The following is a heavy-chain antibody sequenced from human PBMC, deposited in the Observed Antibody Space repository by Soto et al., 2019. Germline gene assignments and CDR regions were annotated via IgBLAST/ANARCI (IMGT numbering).Heavy chain of an antibody. CDR3: DRLILVAPTAERASSDYYKDV. CDR1: GYTFSNYG. CDR2: ISVDNGDT. V-gene: IGHV1-18*01. J-gene: IGHJ6*03. D-gene: IGHD2-2*01. Sequence: QVQLVQSGNEGRKPGASVKFSCKASGYTFSNYGISWVRQAPGQGLEWMAWISVDNGDTNYAQKFQGRVTMTTDRPPDTAYLELRSLRSDDTAVNYCDRLILVAPTAERASSDYYKDVWGTGTAVNISS.